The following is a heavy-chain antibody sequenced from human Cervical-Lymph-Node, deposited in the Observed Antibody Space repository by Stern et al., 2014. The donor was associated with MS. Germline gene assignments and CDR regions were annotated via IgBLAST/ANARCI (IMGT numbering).Heavy chain of an antibody. D-gene: IGHD3/OR15-3a*01. J-gene: IGHJ4*02. Sequence: QMQLVPSETEVTKPGASVKVSCQASGYTFTDFHMHWVRQVPGQGLELMGWLNPKSCGTNYAQKFQGRVALTRDTSVTTAYMELHSLRADDTAVYYCARLSSVDDGYSQNFDFWGQGTLVTVSS. CDR2: LNPKSCGT. CDR3: ARLSSVDDGYSQNFDF. CDR1: GYTFTDFH. V-gene: IGHV1-2*02.